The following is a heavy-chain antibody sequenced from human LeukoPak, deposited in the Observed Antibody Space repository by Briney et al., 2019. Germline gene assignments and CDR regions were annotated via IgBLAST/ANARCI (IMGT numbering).Heavy chain of an antibody. CDR1: GGSISTYY. J-gene: IGHJ5*02. Sequence: PSETLSLTCTVSGGSISTYYWNWIRQPPGKGLEWIGHISYSGSTIYNPSLKSRVTISVDTSENQFSLKLNSVTAADTAVYYCASRVEMSQGGANSWLDPWGQGILVTVSS. D-gene: IGHD5-24*01. V-gene: IGHV4-59*08. CDR2: ISYSGST. CDR3: ASRVEMSQGGANSWLDP.